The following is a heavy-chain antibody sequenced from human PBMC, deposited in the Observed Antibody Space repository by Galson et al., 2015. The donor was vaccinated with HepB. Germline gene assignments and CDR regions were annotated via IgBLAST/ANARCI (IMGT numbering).Heavy chain of an antibody. J-gene: IGHJ4*02. CDR3: ARKGREDFDY. Sequence: SLRLSCAASGFTFSSYAMHWVRQAPGKGLEWVAVISYDGSNKYYADSVKGRFTISRDNSKNTLYLQMNSLRAEDTAVYYCARKGREDFDYWGQGTLVTVSS. CDR2: ISYDGSNK. CDR1: GFTFSSYA. V-gene: IGHV3-30*04.